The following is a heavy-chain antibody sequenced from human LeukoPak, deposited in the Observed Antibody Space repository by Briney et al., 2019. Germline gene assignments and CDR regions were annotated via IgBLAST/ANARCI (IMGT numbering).Heavy chain of an antibody. CDR1: GYTFTGHY. J-gene: IGHJ4*02. Sequence: ASVKVSCKASGYTFTGHYMHWVRQAPGQGLEWMGWVSPYSGDTNYAQSFQGRVTMTRDTSISTVYMELSSLTSDDTAVYFCARVRIEAAGRGLDYWGRGTPVTVSS. CDR3: ARVRIEAAGRGLDY. CDR2: VSPYSGDT. D-gene: IGHD6-13*01. V-gene: IGHV1-2*02.